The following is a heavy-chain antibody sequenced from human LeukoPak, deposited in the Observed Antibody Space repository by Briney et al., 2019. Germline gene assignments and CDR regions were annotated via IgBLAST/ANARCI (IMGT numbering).Heavy chain of an antibody. Sequence: SETLSLTCTVSGGSISSFYWNWIRQPPGQGLEWIGYIYYSGSTNYNPSLKSRVTISADTSKNQFSLKLSSVTAADTAVYYCARDRGDTYVFSYGMDVWGQGTTVTVSS. D-gene: IGHD5-18*01. CDR1: GGSISSFY. CDR2: IYYSGST. J-gene: IGHJ6*02. V-gene: IGHV4-59*01. CDR3: ARDRGDTYVFSYGMDV.